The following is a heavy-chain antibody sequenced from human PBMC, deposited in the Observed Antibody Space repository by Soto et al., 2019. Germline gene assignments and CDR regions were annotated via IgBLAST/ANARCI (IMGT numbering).Heavy chain of an antibody. V-gene: IGHV3-30-3*01. D-gene: IGHD2-15*01. J-gene: IGHJ4*02. CDR1: GFTFSSYA. CDR3: ASPIPCSGGRCYHP. CDR2: ISYDGSNK. Sequence: QVQLVESGGGVVQPGRSPRLSCAASGFTFSSYAMHWVRQAPGQGLEWVAVISYDGSNKYYADSVKGRFTIARDNSKNTLYLQMNSLRAEDTAVYYCASPIPCSGGRCYHPGGQGTLVTVSS.